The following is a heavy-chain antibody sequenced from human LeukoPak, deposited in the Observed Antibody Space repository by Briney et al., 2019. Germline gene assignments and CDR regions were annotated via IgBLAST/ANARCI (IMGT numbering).Heavy chain of an antibody. Sequence: SETLSLTCAVYGGSFSGYYWSWIRQPPGKGLEWIGEINHSGSTNYNPSLKSRVTISVDTSKYQFSLKLSSVTAADTAVYYCARGRRGTVTTRRSFDYWGQGTLVTVSS. CDR3: ARGRRGTVTTRRSFDY. CDR1: GGSFSGYY. D-gene: IGHD4-17*01. J-gene: IGHJ4*02. CDR2: INHSGST. V-gene: IGHV4-34*01.